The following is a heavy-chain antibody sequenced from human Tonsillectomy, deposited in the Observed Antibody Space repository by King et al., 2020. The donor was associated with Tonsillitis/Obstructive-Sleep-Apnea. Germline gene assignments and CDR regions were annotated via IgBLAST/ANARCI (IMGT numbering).Heavy chain of an antibody. J-gene: IGHJ2*01. V-gene: IGHV7-4-1*02. Sequence: QLVQSGSELKKPGASVKVSCKASGYTFTSYAMNWVRQAPGQGLEWMGGINTNTGNQTYAKGFTGRFVFSLDTSVSTAYLQISSLKAEDTAVYYCAREGVAAAGARYEWYFDLWGRGTLVTVSS. CDR1: GYTFTSYA. CDR3: AREGVAAAGARYEWYFDL. CDR2: INTNTGNQ. D-gene: IGHD6-13*01.